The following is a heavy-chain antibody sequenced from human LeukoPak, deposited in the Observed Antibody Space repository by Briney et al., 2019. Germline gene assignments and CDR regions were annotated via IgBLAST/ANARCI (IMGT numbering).Heavy chain of an antibody. CDR1: GFTFSSYW. J-gene: IGHJ6*03. CDR3: AREPYSSSYYYYYMDV. D-gene: IGHD6-6*01. V-gene: IGHV3-7*01. CDR2: IKQDGSEK. Sequence: GGSLRFSCAASGFTFSSYWMSWVRQAPGKGLEWVANIKQDGSEKYYVDSVKGRFTISRDNAKNSLYLQMNSLRAEDTAVYYCAREPYSSSYYYYYMDVWGKGTTVTVSS.